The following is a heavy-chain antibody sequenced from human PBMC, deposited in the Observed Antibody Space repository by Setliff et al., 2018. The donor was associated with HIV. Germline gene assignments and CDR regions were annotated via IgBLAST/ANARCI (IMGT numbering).Heavy chain of an antibody. J-gene: IGHJ5*02. D-gene: IGHD6-6*01. CDR2: LNDSGST. Sequence: SETLSLTCAVSGVSVNTGDYYWSWIRQPPRKRLEWIGELNDSGSTNYNPSLKSRVTISVDTSKNQFSLRLSSVTAADTAVYYCARGTKLVWGRWFDPWGQGTLVTVSS. V-gene: IGHV4-34*01. CDR1: GVSVNTGDYY. CDR3: ARGTKLVWGRWFDP.